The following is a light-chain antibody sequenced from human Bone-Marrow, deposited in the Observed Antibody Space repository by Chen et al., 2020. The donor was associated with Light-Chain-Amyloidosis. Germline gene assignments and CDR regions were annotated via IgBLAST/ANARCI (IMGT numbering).Light chain of an antibody. J-gene: IGLJ3*02. CDR1: SGSIATNY. CDR2: EDD. V-gene: IGLV6-57*01. Sequence: NFMLNKPPYVSESPGKTVIISCTRSSGSIATNYVQWYQQRPGSSPTTVIYEDDQRPSGVPDRFSGSIDRSSNSAYLTISGLKTEDEADYYCQSYQGSSQGVFGGGTKLTVL. CDR3: QSYQGSSQGV.